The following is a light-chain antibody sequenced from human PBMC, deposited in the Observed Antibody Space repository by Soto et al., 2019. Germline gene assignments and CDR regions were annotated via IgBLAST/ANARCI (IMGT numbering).Light chain of an antibody. J-gene: IGKJ2*01. CDR3: QQHNNWPYT. CDR1: QTVSSN. V-gene: IGKV3-15*01. Sequence: EVVMTQSPGTLSVSPEESATLSFRASQTVSSNVAWYQQRPGQAPRLLIDGASTRATGVPARFSGSRSGTEFTLSISSPQSEDFALYYCQQHNNWPYTFGQGTKLEIK. CDR2: GAS.